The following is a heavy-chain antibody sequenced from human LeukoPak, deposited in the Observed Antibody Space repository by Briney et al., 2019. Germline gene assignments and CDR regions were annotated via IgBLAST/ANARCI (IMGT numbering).Heavy chain of an antibody. CDR1: GFTFSSYS. CDR2: ISSSSSYI. J-gene: IGHJ4*02. V-gene: IGHV3-21*01. CDR3: PRVFGWGDLLTPFDY. D-gene: IGHD3-10*01. Sequence: GGSLRLSCAASGFTFSSYSMNWVRQAPGKGLEWVSSISSSSSYIYYADSVKGRFTISRDNAKNSLYLQMNSLRAEDTAVYYWPRVFGWGDLLTPFDYGARETLVTVPS.